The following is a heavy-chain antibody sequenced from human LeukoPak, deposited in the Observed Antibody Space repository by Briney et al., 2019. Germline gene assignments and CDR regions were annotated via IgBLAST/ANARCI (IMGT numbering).Heavy chain of an antibody. J-gene: IGHJ5*02. CDR3: ARGEVVVVTANNWFAP. CDR1: GYTFTSYG. CDR2: ISAYNGNT. D-gene: IGHD2-21*02. V-gene: IGHV1-18*01. Sequence: ASVKVSCKASGYTFTSYGISWVRQAPGQGLEWMGWISAYNGNTNYAQKLQGRVTMTTDTSTSTAYMELRSLRSDDTAVYYCARGEVVVVTANNWFAPGGRETLVTVSS.